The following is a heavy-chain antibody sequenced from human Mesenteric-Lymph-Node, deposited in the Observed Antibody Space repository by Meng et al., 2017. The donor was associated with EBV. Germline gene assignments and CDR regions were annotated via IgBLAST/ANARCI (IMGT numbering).Heavy chain of an antibody. V-gene: IGHV4-30-2*01. J-gene: IGHJ4*02. CDR3: ARSAGGDYFDY. D-gene: IGHD1-26*01. CDR1: GGSIISGGYC. Sequence: LQQQECGSVLVRPSKTLSCTCAVSGGSIISGGYCWSWIRQEPGKGLGWIGFIYHSGTTYLNPSLRSRVNLSVDTSKNQFSLNLRSVSAADTAIYYCARSAGGDYFDYWGQGTLVTVSS. CDR2: IYHSGTT.